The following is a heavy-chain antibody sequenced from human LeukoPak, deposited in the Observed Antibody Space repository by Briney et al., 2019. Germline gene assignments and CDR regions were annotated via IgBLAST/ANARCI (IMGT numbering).Heavy chain of an antibody. Sequence: GGSLRLSCAASGFTFSSYSMNWVRQAPGKGLEWVSSISSSSSYIYHADSVKGRFTISRDNAKNSLYLQMNSLRAEDTAVYYCASSVVPAAVLDYWGQGTLVTVPS. J-gene: IGHJ4*02. CDR3: ASSVVPAAVLDY. CDR2: ISSSSSYI. V-gene: IGHV3-21*01. D-gene: IGHD2-2*01. CDR1: GFTFSSYS.